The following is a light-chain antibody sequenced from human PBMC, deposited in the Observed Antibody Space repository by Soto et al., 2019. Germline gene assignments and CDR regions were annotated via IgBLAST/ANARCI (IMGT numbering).Light chain of an antibody. CDR2: AAS. Sequence: DIQMTQSPSSLSPSIGDSVTIACLSSQTIIGYLNWYQQKPGKAPRLLINAASNLQSGVPSRFRGSGSETDFTLTITSLQPEDFATYYCQQSYTTPRTFGQGTKVDI. V-gene: IGKV1-39*01. J-gene: IGKJ1*01. CDR3: QQSYTTPRT. CDR1: QTIIGY.